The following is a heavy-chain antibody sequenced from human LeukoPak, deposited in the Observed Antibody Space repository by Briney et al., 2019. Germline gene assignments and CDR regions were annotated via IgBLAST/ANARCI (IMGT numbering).Heavy chain of an antibody. CDR1: GYTFTSYY. V-gene: IGHV1-46*01. J-gene: IGHJ5*02. Sequence: GASVKVSCKASGYTFTSYYMHWVRQAPGQGLEWMGIINPSGGSTSYAQKFQGRVTMTRDTSTSTVYMELSSLRSEDTAVYYCARGPFGCSSTSCYTSWFDPWGQGTLVTVSS. CDR2: INPSGGST. D-gene: IGHD2-2*02. CDR3: ARGPFGCSSTSCYTSWFDP.